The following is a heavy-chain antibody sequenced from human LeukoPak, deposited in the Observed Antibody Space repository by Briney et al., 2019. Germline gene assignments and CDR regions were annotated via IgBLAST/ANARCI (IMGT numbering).Heavy chain of an antibody. Sequence: PSETLSLTCTVSGGSISSSSYYWGWIRQPPGKGLEWIGSIYYSGSTYYNPSLKSRVTISVDTSKNQFSLKLSSVTAAGTAVYYCARRIDYFYGMDVWGQGTTVTVSS. CDR1: GGSISSSSYY. CDR2: IYYSGST. V-gene: IGHV4-39*01. CDR3: ARRIDYFYGMDV. J-gene: IGHJ6*02.